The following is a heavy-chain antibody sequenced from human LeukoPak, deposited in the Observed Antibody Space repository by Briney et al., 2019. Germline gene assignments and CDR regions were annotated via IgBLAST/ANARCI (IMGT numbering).Heavy chain of an antibody. D-gene: IGHD3-10*01. V-gene: IGHV3-23*01. CDR2: ISDSGGTT. CDR3: AKDGPYLKHYGSGQLDY. CDR1: GFTFRTYA. J-gene: IGHJ4*02. Sequence: PGGSLRLSCVASGFTFRTYAMSWVRQAPGKGLEWVSGISDSGGTTYYVDSVKGRFTISRDNSKNTLYLQMNSLRAEDTAVYYCAKDGPYLKHYGSGQLDYWGQGTLVTVSS.